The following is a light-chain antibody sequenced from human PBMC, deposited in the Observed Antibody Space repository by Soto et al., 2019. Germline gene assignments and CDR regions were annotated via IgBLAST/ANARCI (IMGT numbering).Light chain of an antibody. J-gene: IGLJ3*02. CDR3: SSFTSSITLL. Sequence: QSALTQPASVSGSPGQSITISCTGTSSDLGGSNYVSWYQQHPGKAPKLIIYEVSKRPSGVSNRFSGSKSGNTASLTISGLQAADEADYYCSSFTSSITLLFGGGTQLTVL. CDR1: SSDLGGSNY. V-gene: IGLV2-14*01. CDR2: EVS.